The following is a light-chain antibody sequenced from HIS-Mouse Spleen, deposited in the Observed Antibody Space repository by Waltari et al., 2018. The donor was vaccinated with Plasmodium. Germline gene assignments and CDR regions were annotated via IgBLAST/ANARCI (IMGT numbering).Light chain of an antibody. J-gene: IGKJ3*01. CDR2: GAS. V-gene: IGKV3-15*01. CDR1: QSVGSN. Sequence: EIVMTQSPATLSVSPGERATLSCRASQSVGSNLAWYQQKPGQAPRLLSYGASTRATGIPARFSGSGSGTEFTRTISSLQCEDFAVYYCQQYNNWSFTFGPGTKVDIK. CDR3: QQYNNWSFT.